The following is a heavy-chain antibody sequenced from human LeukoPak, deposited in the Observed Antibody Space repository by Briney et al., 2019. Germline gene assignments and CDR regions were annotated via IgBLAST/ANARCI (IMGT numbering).Heavy chain of an antibody. D-gene: IGHD3-22*01. Sequence: PSETLSLTCAVYGGSFSGYYWSWIRQPPGKGLEWIGEINHSGSTNYNPSLKSRVTISVDTSKNQFSLKLSSVTAADTAVYYCARGLRKEYDSSGYYTPPAGWGQGTLVTVSS. V-gene: IGHV4-34*01. J-gene: IGHJ4*02. CDR2: INHSGST. CDR1: GGSFSGYY. CDR3: ARGLRKEYDSSGYYTPPAG.